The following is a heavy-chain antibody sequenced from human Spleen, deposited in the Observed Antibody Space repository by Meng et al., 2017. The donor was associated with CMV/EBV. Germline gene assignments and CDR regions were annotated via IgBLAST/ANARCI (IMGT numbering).Heavy chain of an antibody. CDR2: ILPSSGAT. CDR1: GFTFTGHY. Sequence: SCKASGFTFTGHYMHWIRQVPGQKGLEWMGWILPSSGATHYAQKFQGRVTVTTDTSISTLYVEVRSLTSDDTAVYYCARDNNWGPDYWGQGTLVTVSS. D-gene: IGHD7-27*01. V-gene: IGHV1-2*02. CDR3: ARDNNWGPDY. J-gene: IGHJ4*02.